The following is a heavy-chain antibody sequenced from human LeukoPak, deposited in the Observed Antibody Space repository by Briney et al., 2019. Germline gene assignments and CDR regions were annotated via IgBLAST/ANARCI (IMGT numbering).Heavy chain of an antibody. V-gene: IGHV3-30*19. J-gene: IGHJ6*02. CDR2: ISYDGSNK. CDR3: ARAAITMVRGVIRGMDV. Sequence: GGSLRLSCAASGFTFSSYGIHWVRQAPGKGLEWVAVISYDGSNKYYADSVKGRFTISRDNSKNTLYLQMNSLRAEDTAVYYCARAAITMVRGVIRGMDVWGQGTTVTVSS. D-gene: IGHD3-10*01. CDR1: GFTFSSYG.